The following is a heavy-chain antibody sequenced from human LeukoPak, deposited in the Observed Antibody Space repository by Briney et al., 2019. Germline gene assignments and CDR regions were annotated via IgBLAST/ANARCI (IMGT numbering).Heavy chain of an antibody. J-gene: IGHJ6*03. CDR3: ARNPNMVRGTSVREGYMDV. Sequence: PSETLSLTCTVSGGSISSGGYYWSWIRQHPGKGLEWIGYIYYSGSTYYNPSLKSRVTISVDTSKNQFSLKLSSVTAADTAVYYCARNPNMVRGTSVREGYMDVWGKGTTVTVSS. V-gene: IGHV4-31*03. D-gene: IGHD3-10*01. CDR2: IYYSGST. CDR1: GGSISSGGYY.